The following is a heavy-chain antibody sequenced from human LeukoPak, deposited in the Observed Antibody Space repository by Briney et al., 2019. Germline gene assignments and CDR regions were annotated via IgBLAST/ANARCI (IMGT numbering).Heavy chain of an antibody. D-gene: IGHD3-22*01. Sequence: GGSLRLSCAASGFTFSSYSMNWVRQAPGKGLEWVSSISSSSSYIYYADSVKGRFTISRDNAKNSLYLQMNSLRAENTAVYYCARDGRIPYYYDSSGPLDYWGQGTLVTVSS. CDR2: ISSSSSYI. CDR3: ARDGRIPYYYDSSGPLDY. CDR1: GFTFSSYS. V-gene: IGHV3-21*01. J-gene: IGHJ4*02.